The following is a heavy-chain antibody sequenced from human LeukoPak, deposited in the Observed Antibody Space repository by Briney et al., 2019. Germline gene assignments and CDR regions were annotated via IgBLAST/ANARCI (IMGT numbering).Heavy chain of an antibody. V-gene: IGHV3-7*01. D-gene: IGHD4-17*01. CDR1: GFTFSVYC. CDR2: IKQDGSDK. CDR3: ARGGRHTVTTIVCDHFDY. J-gene: IGHJ4*02. Sequence: GGSLRLSCGVSGFTFSVYCMSWVRQAPGKGLEWVASIKQDGSDKYYVDPVKGRFTISRDNAKKSQYLQMSSLRVEDTAVYYCARGGRHTVTTIVCDHFDYWGQGTLVTVSS.